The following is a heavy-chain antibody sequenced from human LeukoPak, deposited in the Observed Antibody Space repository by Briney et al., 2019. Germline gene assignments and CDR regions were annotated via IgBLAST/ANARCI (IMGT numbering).Heavy chain of an antibody. Sequence: SETLSLTCAVYGGSFSGYYWSWIRQPPGKGLEWIGEINHSGSTNYNPSLKSRVTISVDTSKNQFSLKLSSVTAADTAVYYCARRGRLRFLEWLLYTWFDPWGQGTLVTVSS. V-gene: IGHV4-34*01. D-gene: IGHD3-3*01. CDR1: GGSFSGYY. CDR3: ARRGRLRFLEWLLYTWFDP. J-gene: IGHJ5*02. CDR2: INHSGST.